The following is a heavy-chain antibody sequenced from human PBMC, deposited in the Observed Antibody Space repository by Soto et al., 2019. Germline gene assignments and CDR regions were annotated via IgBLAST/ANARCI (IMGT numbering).Heavy chain of an antibody. CDR1: GGSISRGGYY. D-gene: IGHD3-10*01. CDR2: IYYSGST. CDR3: AGATRIFIVRGDFDY. Sequence: QVQLQESGPGLVKPSQTLSLTCTVAGGSISRGGYYWSWIGQHPGKGLAWIGYIYYSGSTYYNPSLKSRVTTSEDTSNNQFPLKPNSVTAANTAVYYGAGATRIFIVRGDFDYWGQGTLVTVSS. J-gene: IGHJ4*02. V-gene: IGHV4-31*03.